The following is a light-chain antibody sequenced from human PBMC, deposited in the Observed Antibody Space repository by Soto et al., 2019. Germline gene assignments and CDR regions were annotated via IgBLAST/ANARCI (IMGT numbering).Light chain of an antibody. CDR3: AAWDDSRNGVV. Sequence: QSVLTQPPSASGAPGQRVTISCSGSNSNIGTTTVNWYQHVPGTAPKLLIYSTNQRPSGVPDRFSGSRSGTSASLAISGLQSDDEADYYCAAWDDSRNGVVFGGGTKLTVL. V-gene: IGLV1-44*01. CDR2: STN. CDR1: NSNIGTTT. J-gene: IGLJ2*01.